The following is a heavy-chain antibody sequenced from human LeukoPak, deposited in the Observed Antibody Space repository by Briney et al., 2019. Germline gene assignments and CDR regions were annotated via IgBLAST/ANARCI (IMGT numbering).Heavy chain of an antibody. D-gene: IGHD2-8*01. Sequence: GGSLRLSCAASGFTFSSYSMNWVRQAPGKGLEWVSAIRSSSSYIYYADSVKGRFTISRDNAKNSMYLQMNSLRAEDTAVYYCARGNVFSMAPIDYWGQGTLVTVSS. CDR1: GFTFSSYS. CDR2: IRSSSSYI. CDR3: ARGNVFSMAPIDY. J-gene: IGHJ4*02. V-gene: IGHV3-21*01.